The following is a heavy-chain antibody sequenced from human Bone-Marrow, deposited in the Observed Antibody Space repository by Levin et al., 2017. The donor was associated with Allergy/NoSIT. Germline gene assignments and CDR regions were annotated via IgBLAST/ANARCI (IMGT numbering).Heavy chain of an antibody. CDR3: AGYYDILTGYYPTRTNFDY. CDR2: ISSSGSTI. Sequence: GGSLRLSCAASGFTFSSYEMNWVRQAPGKGLEWVSYISSSGSTIYYADSVKGRFTISRDNAKNSLYLQMNSLRAEDTAVYYCAGYYDILTGYYPTRTNFDYWGQGTLVTVSS. J-gene: IGHJ4*02. D-gene: IGHD3-9*01. V-gene: IGHV3-48*03. CDR1: GFTFSSYE.